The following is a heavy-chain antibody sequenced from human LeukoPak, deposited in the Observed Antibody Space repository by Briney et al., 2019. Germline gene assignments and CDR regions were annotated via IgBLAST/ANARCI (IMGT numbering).Heavy chain of an antibody. CDR2: ISGVGRGAT. J-gene: IGHJ4*02. CDR1: GFTFGTYD. CDR3: ARDSGQYSLDY. V-gene: IGHV3-23*01. D-gene: IGHD2-15*01. Sequence: GGSLRLSCAASGFTFGTYDMSWVRQAPGKGLEWVASISGVGRGATYYADSVKGRFTISRDDSKNTLYLQMSSLRPEDTAVYYCARDSGQYSLDYWGQGTLVTVPS.